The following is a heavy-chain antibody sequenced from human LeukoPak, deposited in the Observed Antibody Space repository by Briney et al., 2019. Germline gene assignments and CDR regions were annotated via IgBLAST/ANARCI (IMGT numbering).Heavy chain of an antibody. Sequence: GGSLRLSCAASGFTVGSNYMSWVRQAPGKGLEWVSVIYSGGTTYYADSVKGRFTISRDSSKNTMYLQMNSLRAEDTAVYYCARYRYCSGGSCYSPFDYWGQGTLVTVSS. V-gene: IGHV3-53*01. CDR3: ARYRYCSGGSCYSPFDY. J-gene: IGHJ4*02. D-gene: IGHD2-15*01. CDR2: IYSGGTT. CDR1: GFTVGSNY.